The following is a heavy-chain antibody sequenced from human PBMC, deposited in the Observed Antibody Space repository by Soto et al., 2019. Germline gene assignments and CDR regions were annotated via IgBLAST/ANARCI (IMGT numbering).Heavy chain of an antibody. CDR3: AREGGYFDSSGSGVYHYHGVDV. V-gene: IGHV4-4*07. D-gene: IGHD3-22*01. CDR1: GGSISTYF. Sequence: QVQLQESGPGLVKPSETLSLTCTVSGGSISTYFWSWIRQPAGGGLEWIGRIYTTGSTNYNPSLKSRVTMSLETSRNQFSLKLGSVTAADTAVYYCAREGGYFDSSGSGVYHYHGVDVWGQGTTVTVSS. J-gene: IGHJ6*02. CDR2: IYTTGST.